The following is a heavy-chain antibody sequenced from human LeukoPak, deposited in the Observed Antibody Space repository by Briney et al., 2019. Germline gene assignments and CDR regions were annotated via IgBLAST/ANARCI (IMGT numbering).Heavy chain of an antibody. CDR1: GFTFSDYE. CDR2: ISTSGRTI. D-gene: IGHD1-26*01. CDR3: AREGGNFFFDY. Sequence: GGSLRLSCAASGFTFSDYEMSWVRQAPGKGLEWVSYISTSGRTIYYADSVKGRFTISRDNAKNSLYLQMNSLRAEDTAVYYCAREGGNFFFDYWGQGTLVTVSS. V-gene: IGHV3-48*03. J-gene: IGHJ4*02.